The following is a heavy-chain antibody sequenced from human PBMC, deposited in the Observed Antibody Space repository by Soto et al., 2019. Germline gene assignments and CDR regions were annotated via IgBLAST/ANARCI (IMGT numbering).Heavy chain of an antibody. V-gene: IGHV3-23*05. Sequence: EVQLLESGGTLVQPGGSLILSCVASGFPFSTYAMSWVRQAPGGGLEWISGIYGSGRGISYADSVKGRFTISRDNSNDILYLQMRSLKVEDTAVYFCAKDRQPEGRWPFDHWGKGTLVTVAS. CDR2: IYGSGRGI. J-gene: IGHJ4*02. CDR1: GFPFSTYA. CDR3: AKDRQPEGRWPFDH.